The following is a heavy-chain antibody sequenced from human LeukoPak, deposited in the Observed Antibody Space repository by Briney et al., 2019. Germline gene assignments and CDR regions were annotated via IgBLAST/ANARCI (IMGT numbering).Heavy chain of an antibody. CDR1: GFTFSSYS. CDR2: ISSSGRTI. Sequence: GGSLRLSCVASGFTFSSYSMNWVRQAPGKGLEWVSFISSSGRTIYYADSVKGRFTISRDNAKNSLDLQMNGLRDEDTAVYYCARHTTTTTRHFDYWGQGTLVTVSS. D-gene: IGHD1-1*01. J-gene: IGHJ4*02. CDR3: ARHTTTTTRHFDY. V-gene: IGHV3-48*02.